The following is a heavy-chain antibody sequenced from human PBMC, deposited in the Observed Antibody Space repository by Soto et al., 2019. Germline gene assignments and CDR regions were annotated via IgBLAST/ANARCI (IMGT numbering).Heavy chain of an antibody. CDR2: IIPIFGTA. D-gene: IGHD3-22*01. V-gene: IGHV1-69*13. CDR3: ARDHSSGHNWFDP. Sequence: ASVKVACKASGGTFSSYAISWVRLAPGQGLEWMGGIIPIFGTANYAHKFQGRVTITADESTSTAYMELSSLRSGDTAVYYCARDHSSGHNWFDPWGQGTLDTVSS. J-gene: IGHJ5*02. CDR1: GGTFSSYA.